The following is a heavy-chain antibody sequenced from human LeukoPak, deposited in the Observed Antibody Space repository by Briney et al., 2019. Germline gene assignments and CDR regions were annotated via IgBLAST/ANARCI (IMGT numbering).Heavy chain of an antibody. CDR1: GGTFSSYA. CDR2: IIPIFGTA. D-gene: IGHD3-10*01. J-gene: IGHJ6*02. Sequence: ASVKVSCKASGGTFSSYAISWVRQAPGQGLEWMGGIIPIFGTANYAQKFQGRVTITTDESTSTAYMELSSLRSEDTAVYYCARRVRGFGRGLYGTDVWGQGTTVTVSS. V-gene: IGHV1-69*05. CDR3: ARRVRGFGRGLYGTDV.